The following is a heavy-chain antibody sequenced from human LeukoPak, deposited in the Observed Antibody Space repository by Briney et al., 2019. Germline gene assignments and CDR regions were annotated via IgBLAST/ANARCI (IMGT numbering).Heavy chain of an antibody. D-gene: IGHD4-17*01. CDR3: ARDLVTVTKGFDI. V-gene: IGHV4-59*11. CDR1: GDSFSSHY. J-gene: IGHJ3*02. CDR2: ISYIGST. Sequence: SETLSLTCTVSGDSFSSHYWTWIRQPPGKGLEWIGYISYIGSTNYNPSLKSRVTISIDTSKNQFSLKLSSVTAADTAVYYCARDLVTVTKGFDIWGQGTMVSVSS.